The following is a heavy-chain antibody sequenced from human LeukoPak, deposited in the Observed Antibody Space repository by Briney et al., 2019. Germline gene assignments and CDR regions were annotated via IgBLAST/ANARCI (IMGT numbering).Heavy chain of an antibody. CDR2: ISSSGSTI. CDR3: ARVAVEGREFFQH. CDR1: GFTFSSYE. V-gene: IGHV3-48*03. J-gene: IGHJ1*01. Sequence: GGSLRLSCAASGFTFSSYEMNWVRQAPGKGLEWVSYISSSGSTIYYADSVKGRFTISRDNAKNSLYLQMNSLRIDDTAVYYCARVAVEGREFFQHWGQGTLVTVSS. D-gene: IGHD6-19*01.